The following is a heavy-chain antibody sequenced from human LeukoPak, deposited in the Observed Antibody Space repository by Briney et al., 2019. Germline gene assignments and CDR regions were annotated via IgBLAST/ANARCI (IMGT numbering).Heavy chain of an antibody. D-gene: IGHD6-13*01. CDR2: IIPILGIA. V-gene: IGHV1-69*04. Sequence: SVKVSCKASGGTFSSYAISWVRQAPGQGLEWMGRIIPILGIANYAQKFQGRVTITADKSTSTAYMELSSLRSEDTAVYYCARDRAGYSSSPTRYYFDYWGQGTLVTVSS. CDR3: ARDRAGYSSSPTRYYFDY. CDR1: GGTFSSYA. J-gene: IGHJ4*02.